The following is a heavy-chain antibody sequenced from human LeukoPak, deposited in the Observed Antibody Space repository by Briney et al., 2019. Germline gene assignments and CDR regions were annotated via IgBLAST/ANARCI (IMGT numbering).Heavy chain of an antibody. V-gene: IGHV4-39*07. D-gene: IGHD3-10*01. CDR2: IYYSGST. CDR1: GGSISSSSYY. J-gene: IGHJ4*02. Sequence: SETLSLTCTVSGGSISSSSYYWGWIRQPPGKGLEWIGSIYYSGSTYYNPSLKSRVTISVDTSKNQFSLKLSSVTAADTAVYYCAKASTFGELNRPFDYWGQGTLVTVSS. CDR3: AKASTFGELNRPFDY.